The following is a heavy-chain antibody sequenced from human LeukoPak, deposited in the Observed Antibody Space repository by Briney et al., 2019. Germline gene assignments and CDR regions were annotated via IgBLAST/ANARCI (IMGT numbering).Heavy chain of an antibody. Sequence: SETLSLTCTVSGGSISSYYWSWIRQPPGKGLEWIGYIYYSGSTNYNPSLKSRVTISVDTSKNQFSLKLSSVTAADTAVYYCARQSYSGRSQDYWGQGTLVTVSS. CDR3: ARQSYSGRSQDY. J-gene: IGHJ4*02. V-gene: IGHV4-59*08. D-gene: IGHD1-26*01. CDR1: GGSISSYY. CDR2: IYYSGST.